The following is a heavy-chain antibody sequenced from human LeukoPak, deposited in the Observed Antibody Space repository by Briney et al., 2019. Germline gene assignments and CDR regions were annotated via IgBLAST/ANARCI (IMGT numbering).Heavy chain of an antibody. CDR1: GGSFSGYY. J-gene: IGHJ3*02. CDR3: ASPMTTVTPDAFDI. CDR2: INHSGST. V-gene: IGHV4-34*01. Sequence: SETLSLTCAVYGGSFSGYYWSWIRQPPGKGLEWIGEINHSGSTNYNPSLKSRVTISVDTSKNQFSLKLRSVTAADTAVYYCASPMTTVTPDAFDIWGQGTMVTVSS. D-gene: IGHD4-17*01.